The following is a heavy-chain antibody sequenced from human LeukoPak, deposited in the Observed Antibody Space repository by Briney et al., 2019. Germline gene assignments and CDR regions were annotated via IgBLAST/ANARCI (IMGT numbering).Heavy chain of an antibody. J-gene: IGHJ4*02. D-gene: IGHD2-21*01. Sequence: PGGSLRLSCVASGFPFSSYWMTWVRQAPGKGLEWVAGIKKDGSAKFYVDSVKGRFTISRDNTKNSLYLQMNSLGVEDTAVYYCGRGSGAPDCWGQGTLVTVSS. CDR1: GFPFSSYW. CDR3: GRGSGAPDC. CDR2: IKKDGSAK. V-gene: IGHV3-7*04.